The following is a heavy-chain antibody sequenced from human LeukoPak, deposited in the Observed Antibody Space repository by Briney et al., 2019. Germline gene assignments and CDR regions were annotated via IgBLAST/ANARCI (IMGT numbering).Heavy chain of an antibody. J-gene: IGHJ4*02. D-gene: IGHD4-23*01. CDR1: GFTFSSYG. CDR2: IRYDGSNK. Sequence: GGSLRLSCAASGFTFSSYGMHWVRQAPGKGLEWVAFIRYDGSNKYCADSVKGRFTISRDNSKNTLYLQMNSLRAEDTAVYYCAKDRRQVVTSFDYWGQGTLVTVSS. V-gene: IGHV3-30*02. CDR3: AKDRRQVVTSFDY.